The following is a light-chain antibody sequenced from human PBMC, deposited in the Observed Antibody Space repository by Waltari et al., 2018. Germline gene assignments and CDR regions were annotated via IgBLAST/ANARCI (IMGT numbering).Light chain of an antibody. Sequence: QSALTQPASVSGSPGRSITISCTGTSSDVGGYNYVSWYQQHPGKAPKLMIYDVSSRPSGVSNRFSGSKSGNTASLTISGLQAEDEAHYYCSSYTSSNTGVFGGGTKLTVL. CDR3: SSYTSSNTGV. J-gene: IGLJ3*02. CDR2: DVS. CDR1: SSDVGGYNY. V-gene: IGLV2-14*01.